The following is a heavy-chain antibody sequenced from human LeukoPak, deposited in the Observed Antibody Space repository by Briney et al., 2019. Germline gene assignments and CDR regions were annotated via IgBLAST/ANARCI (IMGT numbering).Heavy chain of an antibody. D-gene: IGHD6-13*01. CDR2: IYYSGST. Sequence: PSETLSLTCSVSGGSISSSSYYWGWIRQPPGKGLEWIGTIYYSGSTYYNPSLKSRVTISVDTSKNQFSLKVSSVTAADTAVYYCARLNQVYSSRWHFEYWGQGTLVTVSS. J-gene: IGHJ4*02. CDR1: GGSISSSSYY. V-gene: IGHV4-39*01. CDR3: ARLNQVYSSRWHFEY.